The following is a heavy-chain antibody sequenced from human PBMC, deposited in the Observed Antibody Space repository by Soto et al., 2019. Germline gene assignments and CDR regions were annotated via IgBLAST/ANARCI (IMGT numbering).Heavy chain of an antibody. J-gene: IGHJ5*02. V-gene: IGHV1-3*01. D-gene: IGHD2-15*01. CDR2: INLGNGNT. CDR3: GRELLCVGKCYLNYFAP. CDR1: GYSFIYYP. Sequence: GASVKVSCKASGYSFIYYPIHWVRQAPGQRLEWMGWINLGNGNTAYSQKFQGRVTITRDTSASTVYMELSSLTSEDTAVYYCGRELLCVGKCYLNYFAPWDKETLVPLSS.